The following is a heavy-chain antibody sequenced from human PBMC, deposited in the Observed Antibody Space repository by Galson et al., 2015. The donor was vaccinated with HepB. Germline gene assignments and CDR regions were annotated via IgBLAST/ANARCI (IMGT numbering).Heavy chain of an antibody. D-gene: IGHD3-10*01. CDR1: GFTFSDYY. Sequence: SLRLSCAASGFTFSDYYMSWYRQAPGKGLEWVSYISGGGTNVYYADSVRGRFTLSRDNARNSLYLHMASLRAEDTAVYYCAGDQSRVSALGYDYWGQGTLVTVSS. J-gene: IGHJ4*02. CDR3: AGDQSRVSALGYDY. CDR2: ISGGGTNV. V-gene: IGHV3-11*01.